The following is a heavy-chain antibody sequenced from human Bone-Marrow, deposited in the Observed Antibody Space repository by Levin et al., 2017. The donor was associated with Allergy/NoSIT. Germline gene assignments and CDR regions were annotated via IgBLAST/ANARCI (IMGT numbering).Heavy chain of an antibody. CDR3: AGTYCGGDCQPDAFDI. CDR1: GGSISSYY. V-gene: IGHV4-4*07. D-gene: IGHD2-21*02. Sequence: PSETLSLTCTVSGGSISSYYWSWIRQPAGKGLEWIGRIYTSGSTNYNPSLKSRVTMSVDTSKNQFSLKLSSVTAADTAVYYCAGTYCGGDCQPDAFDIWGQGTMVTVSS. J-gene: IGHJ3*02. CDR2: IYTSGST.